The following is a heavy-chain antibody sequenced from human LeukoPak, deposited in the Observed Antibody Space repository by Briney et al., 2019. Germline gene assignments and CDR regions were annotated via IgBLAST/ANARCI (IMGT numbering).Heavy chain of an antibody. J-gene: IGHJ4*02. D-gene: IGHD3-10*01. V-gene: IGHV3-23*01. CDR2: SGDTGST. CDR3: AELIGGFSVY. CDR1: GFTLRSYA. Sequence: PGGSLRLSCVASGFTLRSYAMIWVRQAPGKGLEWVSSSGDTGSTYYTDSVQGRFTISRDNSKNTLFLQMDSLRAEDTAVYYCAELIGGFSVYWGQGTLVTVSS.